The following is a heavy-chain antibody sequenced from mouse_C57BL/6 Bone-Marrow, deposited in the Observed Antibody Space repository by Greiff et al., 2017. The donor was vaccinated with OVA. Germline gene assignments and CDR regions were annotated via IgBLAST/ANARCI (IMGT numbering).Heavy chain of an antibody. D-gene: IGHD2-1*01. Sequence: EVQLQQSGAELVRPGASVKLSCTASGFNIKDDYMHWVKQRPEQGLEWIGWIDPENGDTEYASKFQGKATITADTSSHTAYLQLSSLTSEDTAVYYCTTYYGNFYAMDYWGQGTSVTVSS. CDR2: IDPENGDT. J-gene: IGHJ4*01. CDR3: TTYYGNFYAMDY. V-gene: IGHV14-4*01. CDR1: GFNIKDDY.